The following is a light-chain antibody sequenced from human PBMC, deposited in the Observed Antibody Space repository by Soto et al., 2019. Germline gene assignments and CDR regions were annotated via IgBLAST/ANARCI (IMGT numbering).Light chain of an antibody. V-gene: IGLV1-51*02. CDR3: GAWDDSLVSYV. CDR2: EHA. CDR1: STNSGHNY. J-gene: IGLJ1*01. Sequence: QSVLTQLPSVSAAPGQRVSISSLGSSTNSGHNYVSWYQHHPRKAHIIVVYEHARPRPVLPPRFSCSKSGPSATLVITGHQTGDDADYYCGAWDDSLVSYVFGAGTKVTVL.